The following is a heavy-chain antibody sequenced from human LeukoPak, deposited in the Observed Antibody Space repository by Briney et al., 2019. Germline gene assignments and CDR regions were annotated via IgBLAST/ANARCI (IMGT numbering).Heavy chain of an antibody. CDR3: ARAGARKYYIVVVPAAADY. Sequence: GGSLRLSCAASGFTFSNYWMSWVRQAPGRGLEWVANIKQDGSAKYFVDSMKGRFTISRDNAKNSLYLQMNSLRAEDTAVYYCARAGARKYYIVVVPAAADYWGQGTLVTVSS. CDR2: IKQDGSAK. V-gene: IGHV3-7*03. CDR1: GFTFSNYW. J-gene: IGHJ4*02. D-gene: IGHD2-2*01.